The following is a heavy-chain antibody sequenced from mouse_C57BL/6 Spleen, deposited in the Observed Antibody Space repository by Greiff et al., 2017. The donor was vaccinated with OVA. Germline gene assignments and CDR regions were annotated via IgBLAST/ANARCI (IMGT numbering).Heavy chain of an antibody. CDR2: IDPSDSET. D-gene: IGHD2-5*01. Sequence: QVQLQQPGAELVRPGSSVKLSYKASGYTFTSYWMHLVKQRPIQGLEWIGNIDPSDSETHYNQKFKDKATLTVDKSSSTAYMQLSSLTSEDSAVYYCARRSNFAYWYFDVWGTGAPVTVSS. CDR1: GYTFTSYW. J-gene: IGHJ1*03. V-gene: IGHV1-52*01. CDR3: ARRSNFAYWYFDV.